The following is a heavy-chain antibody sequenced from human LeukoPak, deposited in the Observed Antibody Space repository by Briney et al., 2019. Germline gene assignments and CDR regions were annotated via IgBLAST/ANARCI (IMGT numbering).Heavy chain of an antibody. V-gene: IGHV1-18*04. CDR1: GYNFNTYG. J-gene: IGHJ4*02. CDR2: ISGYNGQT. D-gene: IGHD3-22*01. Sequence: ASVKVSFKASGYNFNTYGISWVRQAPGQGLEWMGWISGYNGQTNYTLNFEGRVTMTTDTSTSTAYMELRSLRSDDTAAYYCARSPIYYYDTSGLYDFEYWGLGTLVTVSS. CDR3: ARSPIYYYDTSGLYDFEY.